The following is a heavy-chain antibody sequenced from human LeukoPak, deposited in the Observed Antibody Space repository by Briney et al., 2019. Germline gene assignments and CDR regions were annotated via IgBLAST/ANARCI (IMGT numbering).Heavy chain of an antibody. D-gene: IGHD4-23*01. CDR3: ARLHGGKGQYYFDY. V-gene: IGHV4-31*03. Sequence: SETLSLTCTVSGGSISSGGYYWSWIRQHPGKGLEWIGYIYYSGSTYYNPSLKSRVTISVDTSKNQFSLKLSSVTAADTAAYYCARLHGGKGQYYFDYWGQGTLVTVSS. J-gene: IGHJ4*02. CDR2: IYYSGST. CDR1: GGSISSGGYY.